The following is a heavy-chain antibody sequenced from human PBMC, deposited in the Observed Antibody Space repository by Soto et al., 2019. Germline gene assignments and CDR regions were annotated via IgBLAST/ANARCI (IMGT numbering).Heavy chain of an antibody. CDR3: ARGGYDTSGQTFIGWGPDC. J-gene: IGHJ4*02. CDR2: RYYSGNT. Sequence: HVQLQESGPGPVTPSQTLSLSCTVSGVSITSGSYYWTWVRQSPGKGLEWIGYRYYSGNTYYNPSLNSLSTISVDPSMKQFFLTLTSVTAADTAVYYCARGGYDTSGQTFIGWGPDCWGQGTLVTVSS. CDR1: GVSITSGSYY. D-gene: IGHD3-22*01. V-gene: IGHV4-30-4*01.